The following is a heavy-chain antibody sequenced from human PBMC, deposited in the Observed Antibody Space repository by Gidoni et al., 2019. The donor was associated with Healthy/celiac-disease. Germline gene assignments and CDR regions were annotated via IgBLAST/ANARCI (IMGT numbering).Heavy chain of an antibody. CDR1: AFTFSSYE. D-gene: IGHD2-2*01. Sequence: EVQLVESGGGLVQPGGSMILSCSASAFTFSSYELNWVRQAPGNGLEWVSYISSSCITIYYADSVKGRFTISRDNAKNLLYLQMNSLRAEDTAVYYCARDRAVVPPYYYYYGMDVWGQGTTVTVSS. J-gene: IGHJ6*02. V-gene: IGHV3-48*03. CDR3: ARDRAVVPPYYYYYGMDV. CDR2: ISSSCITI.